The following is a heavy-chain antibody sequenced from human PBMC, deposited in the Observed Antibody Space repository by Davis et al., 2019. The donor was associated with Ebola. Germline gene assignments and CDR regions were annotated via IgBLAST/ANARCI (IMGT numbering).Heavy chain of an antibody. CDR1: GFTFSSYA. Sequence: GESLKISCAASGFTFSSYAMLWVRQAPGKGLEYVSAISSNGGSTYYANSVKGRFTISRDNSKNTLYLQMGSLRAEDMAVYYCARGGTMVRGALSGTDFDYWGQGTLVTVSS. J-gene: IGHJ4*02. D-gene: IGHD3-10*01. CDR2: ISSNGGST. V-gene: IGHV3-64*01. CDR3: ARGGTMVRGALSGTDFDY.